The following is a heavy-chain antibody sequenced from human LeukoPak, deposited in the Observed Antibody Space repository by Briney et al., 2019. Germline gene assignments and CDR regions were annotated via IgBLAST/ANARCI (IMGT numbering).Heavy chain of an antibody. CDR2: ISSSSSTI. V-gene: IGHV3-48*01. J-gene: IGHJ4*02. CDR3: AKGFYCSSSTCLDY. Sequence: GGSLRLPCSASGFTFSSYNMNWVRQAPGKGLGWISYISSSSSTIYYADSVKSRFTISRDNSKNTLYLQMNSLRAEDTAVYYCAKGFYCSSSTCLDYWGQGTLVTVSS. D-gene: IGHD2-2*01. CDR1: GFTFSSYN.